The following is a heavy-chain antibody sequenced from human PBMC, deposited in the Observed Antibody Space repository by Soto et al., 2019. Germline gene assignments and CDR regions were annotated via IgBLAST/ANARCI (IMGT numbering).Heavy chain of an antibody. Sequence: EVQLVESGGGLVKPGGSLRLSCAASGFTFSTYSMNWVRQAPGKGLEWVSSISSSSNYIYYADSVKGRFTISRDNAKNSLYLQMNSLRAEDTAVYYCARDRGGDLKAFDILGQGTMVTVSS. J-gene: IGHJ3*02. CDR1: GFTFSTYS. CDR2: ISSSSNYI. CDR3: ARDRGGDLKAFDI. D-gene: IGHD3-10*01. V-gene: IGHV3-21*01.